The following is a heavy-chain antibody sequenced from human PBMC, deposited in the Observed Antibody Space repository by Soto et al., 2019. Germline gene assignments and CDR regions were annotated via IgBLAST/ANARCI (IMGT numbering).Heavy chain of an antibody. V-gene: IGHV1-8*01. CDR3: AREWSAAGHFYGMDV. CDR2: MNTNSDDT. Sequence: ATVKVSCKTSGYTFTSYDINWVRQAPGQGLEWVGWMNTNSDDTRSAQKFRGRLTLTRDKSMRAVYMKLSNLRPDDSAVYYCAREWSAAGHFYGMDVWGQGTTVTVSS. J-gene: IGHJ6*02. CDR1: GYTFTSYD. D-gene: IGHD6-13*01.